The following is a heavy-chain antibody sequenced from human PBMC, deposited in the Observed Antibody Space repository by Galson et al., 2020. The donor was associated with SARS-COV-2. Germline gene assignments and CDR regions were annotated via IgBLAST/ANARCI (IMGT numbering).Heavy chain of an antibody. J-gene: IGHJ3*01. D-gene: IGHD4-17*01. V-gene: IGHV4-30-2*01. CDR1: RTSLSRGSYS. CDR2: ISHSGGT. CDR3: ARLHYGEYAPEAFDF. Sequence: SETLSLTSAVSRTSLSRGSYSWNSIRQPPGKGLEWIGYISHSGGTYYNPSLKSRVTISGDRSKNQFSLRLSSVTAADTAVYYCARLHYGEYAPEAFDFWGPGTRVTVAS.